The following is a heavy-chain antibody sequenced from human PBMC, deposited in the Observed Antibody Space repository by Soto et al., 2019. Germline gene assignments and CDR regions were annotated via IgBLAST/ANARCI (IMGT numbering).Heavy chain of an antibody. CDR3: ASSVAGYYYYGMDV. V-gene: IGHV4-34*01. J-gene: IGHJ6*02. D-gene: IGHD2-21*01. CDR1: GGSFSGYY. Sequence: SETLSLTCAVYGGSFSGYYWSWIRQPPGKGLEWIGEINHSGSTNYNPSLKSRVTISVDTSKNQFSLKLSSVTAADTAVYYCASSVAGYYYYGMDVWGQGTTVTVSS. CDR2: INHSGST.